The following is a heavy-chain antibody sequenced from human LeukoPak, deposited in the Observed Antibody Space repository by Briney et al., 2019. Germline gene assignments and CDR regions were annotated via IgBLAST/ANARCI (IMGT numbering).Heavy chain of an antibody. V-gene: IGHV3-23*01. CDR3: AKAEYDFWSGSLNWFDP. J-gene: IGHJ5*02. CDR2: ISGSGGST. Sequence: GGSLRLSCAASGFTFSSYAMSWVRQAPGKGLEWVSAISGSGGSTYYADSVKGRFTISRDNSKNTLYLQMNSLRAEDTAVYYCAKAEYDFWSGSLNWFDPWGQGTLVTVSS. CDR1: GFTFSSYA. D-gene: IGHD3-3*01.